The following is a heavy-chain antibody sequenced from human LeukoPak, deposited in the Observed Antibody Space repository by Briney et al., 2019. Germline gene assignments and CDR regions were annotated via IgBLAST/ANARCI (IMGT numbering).Heavy chain of an antibody. D-gene: IGHD3-22*01. CDR2: IYYSGST. CDR1: GGSISSYY. V-gene: IGHV4-59*08. CDR3: ARLFYYDSSGPPS. J-gene: IGHJ5*02. Sequence: SETLSLTCTVSGGSISSYYWSWIRQPPGKGLEWIGYIYYSGSTNYNPSLKSRVTISVDTSKNQFSLKLRSATATDTAVYYCARLFYYDSSGPPSWGQGTLVTVSS.